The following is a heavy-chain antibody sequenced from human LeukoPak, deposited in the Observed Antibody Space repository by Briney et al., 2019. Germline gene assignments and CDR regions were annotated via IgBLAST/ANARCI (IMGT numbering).Heavy chain of an antibody. V-gene: IGHV3-21*01. J-gene: IGHJ6*03. CDR2: ISSSSSYI. CDR3: ALGITAAGYYYYYYIDV. Sequence: PGGSLRLSCAASGFTFSSYSMNWVRQAPGKGLEWVSSISSSSSYIYYADSVKGRFTISRDNAKNSLYLQMNSLRAEDTAVYYCALGITAAGYYYYYYIDVWGKGTTVTVSS. CDR1: GFTFSSYS. D-gene: IGHD6-13*01.